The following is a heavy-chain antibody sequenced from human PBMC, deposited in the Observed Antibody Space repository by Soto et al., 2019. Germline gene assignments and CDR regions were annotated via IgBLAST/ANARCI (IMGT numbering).Heavy chain of an antibody. Sequence: XVSLRLSFATSGFLFSDYYMSGIRQAPGKGLEWLSHISPKSTYRNYADSVKGRFTISRDNTKSSLFLQMNSLGVEDTAVYYCTRGGGGGLFEHWGQGVLVTVSS. D-gene: IGHD2-21*01. CDR3: TRGGGGGLFEH. V-gene: IGHV3-11*06. CDR2: ISPKSTYR. J-gene: IGHJ4*02. CDR1: GFLFSDYY.